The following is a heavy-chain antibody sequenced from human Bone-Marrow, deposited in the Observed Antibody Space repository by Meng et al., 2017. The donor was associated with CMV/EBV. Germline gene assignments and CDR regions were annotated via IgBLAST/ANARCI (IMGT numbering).Heavy chain of an antibody. D-gene: IGHD3-22*01. CDR3: ANTRGRITMIVVATRYVGYFDY. CDR2: ISGSGGST. J-gene: IGHJ4*02. CDR1: GFTFSSYA. Sequence: GESLKISCAASGFTFSSYAMSWVRQAPGKGLEWVSAISGSGGSTYYADSVKGRFTFSRDNSKNTLYLQMNSLRAEDTAVYYCANTRGRITMIVVATRYVGYFDYWGQGTLVTVSS. V-gene: IGHV3-23*01.